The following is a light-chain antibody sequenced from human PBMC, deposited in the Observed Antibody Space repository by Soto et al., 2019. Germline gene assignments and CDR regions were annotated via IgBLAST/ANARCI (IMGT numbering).Light chain of an antibody. CDR1: QSLLHSNGYNY. Sequence: DLVMTQSPLSLPVTPGEPASISCTSSQSLLHSNGYNYFDWYLQKPGQSPQLLIYFGSNRASGVPDRFSGSGSGTDFTLKISRVEAEDVGVYYCMQALQTPWTFGQGTKVEIK. V-gene: IGKV2-28*01. CDR3: MQALQTPWT. CDR2: FGS. J-gene: IGKJ1*01.